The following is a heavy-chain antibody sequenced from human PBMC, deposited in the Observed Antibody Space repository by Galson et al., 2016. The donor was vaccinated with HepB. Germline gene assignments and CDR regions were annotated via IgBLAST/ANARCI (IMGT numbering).Heavy chain of an antibody. CDR3: ARRTYGSGVDY. D-gene: IGHD3-10*01. Sequence: SETLSLTCTVSGGPISSNNGYWGWVRQPPGKGLEWIGTVYYSGATFHNTSLKSRVSILVDKSKNQLSLKLNSVTAADTAVYYCARRTYGSGVDYWGRGTLVIVSS. J-gene: IGHJ4*02. V-gene: IGHV4-39*01. CDR1: GGPISSNNGY. CDR2: VYYSGAT.